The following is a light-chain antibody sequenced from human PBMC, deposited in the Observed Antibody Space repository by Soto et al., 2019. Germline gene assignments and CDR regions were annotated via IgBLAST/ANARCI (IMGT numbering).Light chain of an antibody. CDR3: QQQGT. CDR2: KAS. Sequence: DIQMTQYPSTLSASVGDRVTITCRASQSISSWLAWYQQKPGKAPKLLIYKASSLESGVPSRFSGSGSGTEFTLTISSLQPDDFATYYCQQQGTFGQGTKVDIK. J-gene: IGKJ1*01. V-gene: IGKV1-5*03. CDR1: QSISSW.